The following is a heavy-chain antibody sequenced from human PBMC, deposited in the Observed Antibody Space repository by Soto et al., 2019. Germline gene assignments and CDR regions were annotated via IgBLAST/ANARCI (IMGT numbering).Heavy chain of an antibody. CDR1: GLTFSNYA. CDR2: FTRSGNT. CDR3: ATGNPKVLDY. V-gene: IGHV3-23*01. J-gene: IGHJ4*02. Sequence: GGSLRLSCAASGLTFSNYAMSWVRQAPGKGLEWVSTFTRSGNTYYADSVKGRFTISRDNSKNTLYLQMDSLRAEDTAVYYCATGNPKVLDYWGQGTLVTVSS.